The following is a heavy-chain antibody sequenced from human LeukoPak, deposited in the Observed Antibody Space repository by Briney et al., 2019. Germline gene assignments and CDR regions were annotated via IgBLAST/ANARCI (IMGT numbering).Heavy chain of an antibody. D-gene: IGHD3-22*01. V-gene: IGHV4-34*01. CDR2: INHSGST. Sequence: PSETLSLTCTVSGSSICSYYWSWIRQPPGKGLEWIGEINHSGSTNYNPSLKSRVTISVDTSKNQFSLKLSSVTAADTAVYYCARGPSDYYDSSGYHPFDYWGQGTLVTVSS. J-gene: IGHJ4*02. CDR1: GSSICSYY. CDR3: ARGPSDYYDSSGYHPFDY.